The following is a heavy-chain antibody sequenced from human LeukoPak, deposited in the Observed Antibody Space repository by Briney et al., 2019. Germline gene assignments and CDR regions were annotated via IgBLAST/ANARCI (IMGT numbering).Heavy chain of an antibody. D-gene: IGHD2-15*01. Sequence: PGGSLRLSCAASGFTVSSNYMSWVRQAPGKGLEWVSVIYSGGSTYYADSVKGRFTISRDNSKNTLYRQMNSLRAENTAVYYRARGYCSGGSCYGALNYWGQGTLVTVSS. V-gene: IGHV3-53*01. CDR1: GFTVSSNY. CDR2: IYSGGST. CDR3: ARGYCSGGSCYGALNY. J-gene: IGHJ4*02.